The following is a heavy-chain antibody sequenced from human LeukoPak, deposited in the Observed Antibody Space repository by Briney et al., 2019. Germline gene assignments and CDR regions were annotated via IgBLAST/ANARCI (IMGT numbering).Heavy chain of an antibody. CDR1: GYSISSGYY. CDR2: IYHSGST. V-gene: IGHV4-38-2*02. CDR3: ARSPYWYFDL. J-gene: IGHJ2*01. Sequence: SETLSLTCTVSGYSISSGYYWGWIRQPPGKGLEWTGSIYHSGSTYYNPSLKSRVTISVDTSKNQFSLKLSSVTAADTAVYYCARSPYWYFDLWGRGTLVTVSS.